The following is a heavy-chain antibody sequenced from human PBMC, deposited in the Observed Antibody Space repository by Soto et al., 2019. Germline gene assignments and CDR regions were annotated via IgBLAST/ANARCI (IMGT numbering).Heavy chain of an antibody. Sequence: SVKVSCKASGGTFSSYTISWVRQAPGQGFEWMGRIIPILGIANYAQKFQGRVTITADKSTSTAYMELSSLRSEDTAVYYCARELGYSYGYYYYYMDVWGKGTTVTVSS. J-gene: IGHJ6*03. D-gene: IGHD5-18*01. CDR2: IIPILGIA. V-gene: IGHV1-69*04. CDR1: GGTFSSYT. CDR3: ARELGYSYGYYYYYMDV.